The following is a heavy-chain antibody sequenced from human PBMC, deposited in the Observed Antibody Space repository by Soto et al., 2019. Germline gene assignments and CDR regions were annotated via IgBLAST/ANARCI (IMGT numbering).Heavy chain of an antibody. Sequence: PSETLSLTCTVSGASISSGGYYWSWIRQHPGKGLEWIGYIYYSGSTYYNPSLKSRVTISVDTSKNQFSLKLSSVTAADTAVYYCARVGMIVMRAFDIWGQGTMVTVS. V-gene: IGHV4-31*03. CDR3: ARVGMIVMRAFDI. J-gene: IGHJ3*02. CDR2: IYYSGST. CDR1: GASISSGGYY. D-gene: IGHD3-22*01.